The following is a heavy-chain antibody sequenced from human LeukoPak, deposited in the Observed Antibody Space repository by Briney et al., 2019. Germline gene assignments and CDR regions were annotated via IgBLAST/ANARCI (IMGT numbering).Heavy chain of an antibody. D-gene: IGHD3-22*01. CDR3: ATYYDISGYRFDY. J-gene: IGHJ4*02. V-gene: IGHV4-4*02. CDR1: GGSISSDNW. Sequence: SETLSLTCAVSGGSISSDNWWSWIRQPPGKGLEWIGEVLRSGSTNYNPSLKSRVTMSIDTSKNQFSLKLNSVTAADTAVYYCATYYDISGYRFDYRGQGTLVTVSS. CDR2: VLRSGST.